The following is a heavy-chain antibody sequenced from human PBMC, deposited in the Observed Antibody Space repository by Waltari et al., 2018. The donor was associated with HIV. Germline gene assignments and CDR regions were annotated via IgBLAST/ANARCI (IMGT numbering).Heavy chain of an antibody. V-gene: IGHV1-8*01. CDR1: GYTFTNND. CDR3: ARGRDYSKYFDY. D-gene: IGHD4-4*01. CDR2: MNPKSGNR. J-gene: IGHJ4*02. Sequence: QVQLAQSGTEVKKPGASVKVSCTASGYTFTNNDINWVRQAAGQGLEWMGWMNPKSGNRGYAQKFQGRVTMTRNTSTTTAYLELSSLRSEDTAVYYCARGRDYSKYFDYWGQGTLVAVPA.